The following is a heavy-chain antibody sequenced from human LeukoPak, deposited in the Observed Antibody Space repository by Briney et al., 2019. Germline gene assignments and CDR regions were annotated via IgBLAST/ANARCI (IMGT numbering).Heavy chain of an antibody. CDR3: ARGPATRFDY. Sequence: SETLSLTCTVSGGSISSYYWSWIRQPPGKGLEWIGYIYYSGSTNYNPSLKSRVTMSVDTSKNQFSLKLSSVTAADTAVYYCARGPATRFDYWGQGTLVTVSS. J-gene: IGHJ4*02. CDR2: IYYSGST. V-gene: IGHV4-59*01. CDR1: GGSISSYY. D-gene: IGHD1-7*01.